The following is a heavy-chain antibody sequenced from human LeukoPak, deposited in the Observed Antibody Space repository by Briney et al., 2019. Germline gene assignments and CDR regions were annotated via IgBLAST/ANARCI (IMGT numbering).Heavy chain of an antibody. J-gene: IGHJ6*03. V-gene: IGHV1-2*02. CDR3: ARDLTGGFYYMDV. CDR2: INPNSGGT. Sequence: GASVKVSCKASGYTFTGYYMHWVRQAPGQGREWMGWINPNSGGTNYAQKFQGRVTMTRDTSISTAYMELSRLRSDDTAVYYCARDLTGGFYYMDVWGKGTTVTVSS. CDR1: GYTFTGYY. D-gene: IGHD7-27*01.